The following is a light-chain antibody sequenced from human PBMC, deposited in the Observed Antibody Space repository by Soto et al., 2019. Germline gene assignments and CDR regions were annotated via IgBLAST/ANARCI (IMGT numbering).Light chain of an antibody. J-gene: IGLJ3*02. CDR3: QSYDSGLYWV. CDR2: DNN. V-gene: IGLV1-40*01. Sequence: QSVLTQPPSVSGAPGQRVTISCTGSSSNIGAGYDVHWYQHLPGAAPKLLIYDNNNRPSGVPDRFSGSKSGTSASLAITGLQADDEADYYCQSYDSGLYWVFGGGTKLTVL. CDR1: SSNIGAGYD.